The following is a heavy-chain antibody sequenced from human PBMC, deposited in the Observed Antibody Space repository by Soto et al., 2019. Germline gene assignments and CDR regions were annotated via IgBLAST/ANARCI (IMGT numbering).Heavy chain of an antibody. CDR1: GGTFSSYA. V-gene: IGHV1-69*13. CDR2: IIPIFGTA. CDR3: ARGRIAVAAPNAFDI. J-gene: IGHJ3*02. Sequence: SVKVSCKASGGTFSSYAISWVRQAPGQGLEWMGGIIPIFGTANYAQKFQGRVTIAADESTSTAYMELSSLRSEDTAVYYCARGRIAVAAPNAFDIWGQGTMVTVSS. D-gene: IGHD6-19*01.